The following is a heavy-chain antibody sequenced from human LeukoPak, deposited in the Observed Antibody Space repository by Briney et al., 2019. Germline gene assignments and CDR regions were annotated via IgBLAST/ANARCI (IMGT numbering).Heavy chain of an antibody. Sequence: GGSLRLSCAASGFTFSSYGMHWVRQAPGKGLEWVAVISYDGSNKYYADSVKGRFTISRDNSKNTLYLQMNSLRAEGTAVYYCAKDHYYDSSGLPVAFDIWGQGTMVTVSS. J-gene: IGHJ3*02. CDR1: GFTFSSYG. CDR3: AKDHYYDSSGLPVAFDI. CDR2: ISYDGSNK. V-gene: IGHV3-30*18. D-gene: IGHD3-22*01.